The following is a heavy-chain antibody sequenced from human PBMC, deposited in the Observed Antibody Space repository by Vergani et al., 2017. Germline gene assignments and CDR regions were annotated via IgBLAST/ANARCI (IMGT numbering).Heavy chain of an antibody. CDR1: GFIFSDHY. CDR3: VRVKGSNWNDHLYDI. Sequence: EVQLLESGGGLVQPGGSLRLSCAASGFIFSDHYMDWVRQAPGKGLEWVGRIRNKANDYTTQYAASVKGRFTISRDDSKSYLYLQMNRLQTEDTALYYCVRVKGSNWNDHLYDIWGQGTLVAV. CDR2: IRNKANDYTT. V-gene: IGHV3-72*01. J-gene: IGHJ3*02. D-gene: IGHD1-1*01.